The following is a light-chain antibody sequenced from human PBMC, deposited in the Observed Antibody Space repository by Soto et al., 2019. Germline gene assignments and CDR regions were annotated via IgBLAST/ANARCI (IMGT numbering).Light chain of an antibody. CDR3: QQYSSPPRT. V-gene: IGKV3-20*01. CDR2: GAS. Sequence: EIVLTQSPGSLSLSPGERATLSCRASQSVSSYLAWYQQKPGQAPRLLIYGASSRATGFPDRFSGSGSGTDFSLTSSRLEPEDSAVYYWQQYSSPPRTFGQGTKVEIK. J-gene: IGKJ1*01. CDR1: QSVSSY.